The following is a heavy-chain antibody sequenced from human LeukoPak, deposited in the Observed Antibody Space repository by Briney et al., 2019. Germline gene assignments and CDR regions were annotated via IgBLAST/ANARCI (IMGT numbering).Heavy chain of an antibody. CDR1: GYTFTGYY. CDR3: AKSTNYGDYGTSDY. J-gene: IGHJ4*02. D-gene: IGHD4-17*01. CDR2: INPNSGGT. Sequence: ASVKVSCKASGYTFTGYYMHWVRQAPGQGLEWMAWINPNSGGTNYAQKFQGRVTMTRDTSISTAYMELSRLRSDDTAVYYCAKSTNYGDYGTSDYWGQGTLVTVSS. V-gene: IGHV1-2*02.